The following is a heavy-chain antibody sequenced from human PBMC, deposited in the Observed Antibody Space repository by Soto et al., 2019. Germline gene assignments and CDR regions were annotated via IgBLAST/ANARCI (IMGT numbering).Heavy chain of an antibody. V-gene: IGHV3-33*08. CDR1: VFRFCSYC. J-gene: IGHJ6*02. CDR3: ARDGSSTHLYYGLDV. CDR2: IWYDGTKK. D-gene: IGHD1-26*01. Sequence: GGSLRLSCAACVFRFCSYCMHWVRQAPGKGLEWVAVIWYDGTKKDYVDSVQGRFTVSRDNSRNTVHLQMNSLRADDTAIYYCARDGSSTHLYYGLDVWGQGTLVTLSS.